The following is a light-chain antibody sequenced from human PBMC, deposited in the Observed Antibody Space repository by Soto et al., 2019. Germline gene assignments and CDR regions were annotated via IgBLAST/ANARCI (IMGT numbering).Light chain of an antibody. J-gene: IGLJ3*02. CDR1: SSDVGAYDY. CDR3: SSFTTITTWV. CDR2: EVT. V-gene: IGLV2-14*01. Sequence: QLVLTQPASVSASPGQSITISCTGTSSDVGAYDYVSWYQQHPGRAPKLMIYEVTHRPSGVSNRFSGSKSGNTASLTISGLQAEDEADYYCSSFTTITTWVFGGGTKLTV.